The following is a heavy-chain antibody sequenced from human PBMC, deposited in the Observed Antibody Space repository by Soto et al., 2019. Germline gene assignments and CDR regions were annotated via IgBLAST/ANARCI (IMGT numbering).Heavy chain of an antibody. CDR2: INPRGETR. D-gene: IGHD1-1*01. Sequence: WGSLSLSCASSVFTFSGYYMNWIRQAPGQGLEWLSFINPRGETRYIADSIRGRFTFSRDNARRSLYVQMNSLRAEDTAVYYCARSGLPLIEILDYWGQGTMVTVSS. CDR3: ARSGLPLIEILDY. CDR1: VFTFSGYY. V-gene: IGHV3-11*01. J-gene: IGHJ4*01.